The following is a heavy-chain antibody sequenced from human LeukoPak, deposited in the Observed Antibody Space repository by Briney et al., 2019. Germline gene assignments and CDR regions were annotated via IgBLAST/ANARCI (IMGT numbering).Heavy chain of an antibody. D-gene: IGHD6-13*01. J-gene: IGHJ4*02. V-gene: IGHV5-51*01. Sequence: GESLKISCKCSGYSFTSYWIGWVRQMPGKGLEWMGIISPGDSKTIYSPSFQGQVTISADKSISTAYLQWSSLKASGTAMYYCARHGVGSSWFGFDFWGQGTLVTVSS. CDR3: ARHGVGSSWFGFDF. CDR2: ISPGDSKT. CDR1: GYSFTSYW.